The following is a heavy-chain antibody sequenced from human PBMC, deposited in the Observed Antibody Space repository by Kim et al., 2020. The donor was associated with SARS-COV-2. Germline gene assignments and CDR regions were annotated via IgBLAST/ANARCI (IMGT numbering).Heavy chain of an antibody. Sequence: ASVKVSCKASGYTFTSNAMHWVRQAPGQRLEWMGWINAGNGNTKYSQKFQGRVTITRDTSASTAYMELSSLRSEDTAVYYCARGFVGATFVDYWGQGTLVTVSS. D-gene: IGHD1-26*01. CDR2: INAGNGNT. J-gene: IGHJ4*02. CDR1: GYTFTSNA. V-gene: IGHV1-3*01. CDR3: ARGFVGATFVDY.